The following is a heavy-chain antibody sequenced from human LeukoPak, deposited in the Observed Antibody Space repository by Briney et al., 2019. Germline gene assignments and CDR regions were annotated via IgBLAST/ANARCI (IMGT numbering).Heavy chain of an antibody. D-gene: IGHD6-6*01. CDR3: ARALSSSSISDPCFFDY. Sequence: SETLSLTCTVSGGSISSYYWSWIRQPPGKGLEWIGYIYYSGSTNYNPSLKSRVTISVDTSKNQFSLKLSSVTAADTAVYYCARALSSSSISDPCFFDYWGQGTLVTVSS. CDR2: IYYSGST. CDR1: GGSISSYY. J-gene: IGHJ4*02. V-gene: IGHV4-59*01.